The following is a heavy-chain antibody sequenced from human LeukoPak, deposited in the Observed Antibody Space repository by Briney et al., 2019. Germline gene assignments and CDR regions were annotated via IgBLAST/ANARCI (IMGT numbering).Heavy chain of an antibody. D-gene: IGHD4-17*01. CDR3: ARPTHRLTVTTAIDY. J-gene: IGHJ4*02. CDR1: GYTFTVFY. Sequence: GASVTVSFKPSGYTFTVFYLHWVRQAPGQGLQWMGWINPKNGATKYSQSFRGRVTMTRDTSIDTAYMELSSLTSDDTAIYYCARPTHRLTVTTAIDYWGQGTLVTVSS. CDR2: INPKNGAT. V-gene: IGHV1-2*02.